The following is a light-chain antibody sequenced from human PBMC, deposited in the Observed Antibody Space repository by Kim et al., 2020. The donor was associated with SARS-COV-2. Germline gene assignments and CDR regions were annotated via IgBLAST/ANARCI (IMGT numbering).Light chain of an antibody. CDR2: DIS. V-gene: IGLV2-11*01. J-gene: IGLJ3*02. CDR3: CSYAGSFSCV. CDR1: SSDVGAYHY. Sequence: QSFTISCPATSSDVGAYHYVSLYQQRPPKAPKLMIYDISKRPSVVPYRFSGSKSGYTASLTLSGLQAEYEADYYCCSYAGSFSCVFGGGTQLTVL.